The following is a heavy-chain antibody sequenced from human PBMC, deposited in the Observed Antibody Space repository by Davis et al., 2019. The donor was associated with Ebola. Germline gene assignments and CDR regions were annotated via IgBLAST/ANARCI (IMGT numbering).Heavy chain of an antibody. Sequence: GESPKISCAASGFTFSDYYMSWIRQAPGKGPEWVSYISSNSTNKKYADSVKGRFTISRDDAKNSLYLQMNSLRAEDMAVYYCAREAYYYDSTGYYYDIPDLFDYWGQGTLVTVSS. V-gene: IGHV3-11*06. CDR3: AREAYYYDSTGYYYDIPDLFDY. CDR2: ISSNSTNK. J-gene: IGHJ4*02. D-gene: IGHD3-22*01. CDR1: GFTFSDYY.